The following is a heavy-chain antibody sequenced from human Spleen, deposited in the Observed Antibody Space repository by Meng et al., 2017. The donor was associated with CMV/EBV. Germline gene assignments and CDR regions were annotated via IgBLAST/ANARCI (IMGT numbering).Heavy chain of an antibody. CDR1: GDSISSSGYY. J-gene: IGHJ2*01. Sequence: SETLSLTCTVSGDSISSSGYYWGWIRQPPGKGLEWIGTMYYTGSTYYNPSLKSRVTISIDTPKNQFSLNLRSVTAADTAVYYCARTLTYSISGQRWKYFDLWGRGTLVTVSS. D-gene: IGHD6-6*01. CDR2: MYYTGST. CDR3: ARTLTYSISGQRWKYFDL. V-gene: IGHV4-39*07.